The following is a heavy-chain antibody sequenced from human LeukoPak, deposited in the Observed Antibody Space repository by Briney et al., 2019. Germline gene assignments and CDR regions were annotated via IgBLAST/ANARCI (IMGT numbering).Heavy chain of an antibody. CDR3: ARDFYDSTGYSPPDQ. CDR1: GFTFSSYA. D-gene: IGHD3-22*01. CDR2: ISSNGGSA. V-gene: IGHV3-64*01. Sequence: GGSLRLSCAASGFTFSSYAMHWVRQAPGKGLEYVSGISSNGGSAYYAKSVKGRFTISRDDSKNTLNLQMGSLRAEDMAVYYCARDFYDSTGYSPPDQWGQGTLVTVFS. J-gene: IGHJ4*02.